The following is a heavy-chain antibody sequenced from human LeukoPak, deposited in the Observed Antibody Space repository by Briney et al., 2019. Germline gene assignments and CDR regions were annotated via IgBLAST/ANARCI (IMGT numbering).Heavy chain of an antibody. V-gene: IGHV3-30-3*01. CDR3: ARDYYDYVWGSQDY. CDR2: ISYDGSNK. J-gene: IGHJ4*02. D-gene: IGHD3-16*01. CDR1: GFTFSSYA. Sequence: GRSLRLSCAASGFTFSSYAMHWVRQAPGKGLEWVAVISYDGSNKYYADSVKGRFTIPRDNSKNTLYLQMNSLRAEDTAVYYCARDYYDYVWGSQDYWGQGTLVTVSS.